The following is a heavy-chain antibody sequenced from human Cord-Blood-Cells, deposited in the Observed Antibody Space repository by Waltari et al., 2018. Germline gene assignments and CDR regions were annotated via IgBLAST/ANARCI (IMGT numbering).Heavy chain of an antibody. CDR3: ARGPYYGSGSASYYYYYMDV. D-gene: IGHD3-10*01. CDR1: GGSISSYY. J-gene: IGHJ6*03. Sequence: QVQLQESGPGLVKPSETLSLTCTVSGGSISSYYWSWIRQPAGKGLEWIGRIYTSGSTNYHPSLKSRVTMSVDTSKNQFSLKLSSVTAADTAVYYCARGPYYGSGSASYYYYYMDVWGKGTTVTVSS. V-gene: IGHV4-4*07. CDR2: IYTSGST.